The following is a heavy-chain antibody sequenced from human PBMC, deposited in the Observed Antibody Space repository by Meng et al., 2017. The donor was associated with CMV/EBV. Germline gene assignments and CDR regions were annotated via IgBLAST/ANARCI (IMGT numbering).Heavy chain of an antibody. V-gene: IGHV3-74*01. CDR1: FKKFW. CDR2: VSGDGSIT. Sequence: FKKFWMHWVRQVPGKGLVWVSRVSGDGSITDYADSVQGRFTISRDNTKNTLYLQMDSLRAEDTAVYFCAKVGIRSYLSLTGTGNYFDSWGQGTLVTVSS. CDR3: AKVGIRSYLSLTGTGNYFDS. J-gene: IGHJ4*02. D-gene: IGHD3-9*01.